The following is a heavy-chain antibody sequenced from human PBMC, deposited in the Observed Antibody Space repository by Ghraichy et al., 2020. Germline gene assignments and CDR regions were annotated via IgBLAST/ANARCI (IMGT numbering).Heavy chain of an antibody. CDR1: GGSISSSSYY. V-gene: IGHV4-39*01. CDR2: IYYSGST. Sequence: SQTLSLTCTVSGGSISSSSYYWGWIRQPPGKGLEWIGSIYYSGSTYYNPSLKSRVTISVDTSKNQFSLKLSSVTAADTAVYYCARLDLAYCGGDCYSPSFDYWGQGTLVTVSS. CDR3: ARLDLAYCGGDCYSPSFDY. J-gene: IGHJ4*02. D-gene: IGHD2-21*02.